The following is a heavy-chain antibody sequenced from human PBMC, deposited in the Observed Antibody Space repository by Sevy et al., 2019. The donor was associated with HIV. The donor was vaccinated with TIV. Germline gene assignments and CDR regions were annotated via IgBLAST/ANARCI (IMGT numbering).Heavy chain of an antibody. J-gene: IGHJ4*02. V-gene: IGHV1-2*02. CDR3: ARDSWGANY. Sequence: ASVKVSGKASGYTFTDSYVHWVRQAPGQGLEWMGWISPNTGGTNYAQKFQGRVTMTRDTSITTAYMELSRLTSDDTAVYYCARDSWGANYWGQGTLVTVSS. CDR2: ISPNTGGT. D-gene: IGHD3-16*01. CDR1: GYTFTDSY.